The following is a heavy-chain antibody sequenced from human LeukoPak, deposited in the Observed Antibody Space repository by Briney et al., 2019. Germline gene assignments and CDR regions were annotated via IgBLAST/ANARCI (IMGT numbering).Heavy chain of an antibody. J-gene: IGHJ6*03. CDR3: ARGYYYYYMDV. V-gene: IGHV4-34*01. CDR1: GGSFSGYY. Sequence: SETLSLTCAVYGGSFSGYYWSWLRQLPGKGLEWIGEINHSGSTNYNPSLKSRVTISVDTSKNQFSLKLSSVTAADTAVYYCARGYYYYYMDVWGKGTTVTVSS. CDR2: INHSGST.